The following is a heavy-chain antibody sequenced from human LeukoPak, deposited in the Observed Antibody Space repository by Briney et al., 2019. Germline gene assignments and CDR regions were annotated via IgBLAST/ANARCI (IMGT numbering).Heavy chain of an antibody. CDR1: GFSFSSYA. D-gene: IGHD3-16*02. J-gene: IGHJ4*02. CDR2: ISYDGDSNNK. Sequence: GGSLRLSCAASGFSFSSYAMHWVRQAPGKGLEWVAVISYDGDSNNKYYADSAKGRFTISRDSSKNTLYLQMNSLRAEDTAVYYCARVMITFGGVIVGFDYWGQGTLVTVSS. CDR3: ARVMITFGGVIVGFDY. V-gene: IGHV3-30-3*01.